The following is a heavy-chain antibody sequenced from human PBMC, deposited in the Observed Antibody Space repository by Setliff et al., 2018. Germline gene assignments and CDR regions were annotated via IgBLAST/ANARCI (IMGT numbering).Heavy chain of an antibody. CDR2: IWYDGSNK. D-gene: IGHD2-2*02. CDR1: GFTFSSYG. Sequence: GGSLRLSCAASGFTFSSYGMHWVRQAPGKGLEWVAVIWYDGSNKYYADSVKGRFTISRDHSKNTLYLQMNSLRAEDTAVYYCAKSGGYCSSTSCYSYYYYMDVWGKGTTVTVSS. J-gene: IGHJ6*03. CDR3: AKSGGYCSSTSCYSYYYYMDV. V-gene: IGHV3-33*06.